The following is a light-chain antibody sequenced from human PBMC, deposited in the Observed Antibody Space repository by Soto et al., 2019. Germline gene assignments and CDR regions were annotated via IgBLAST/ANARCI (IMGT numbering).Light chain of an antibody. V-gene: IGLV1-51*01. CDR2: DNF. Sequence: QSVLTQPPSVSAAPGQKVTISCSGSNSNIGDNSVSWYQQLPGTAPKLLIYDNFKRPSGIPDRFSGSKSGTSATLGITGLQTGDEADYYCASYTTSSTFVFGTGTKLTVL. J-gene: IGLJ1*01. CDR3: ASYTTSSTFV. CDR1: NSNIGDNS.